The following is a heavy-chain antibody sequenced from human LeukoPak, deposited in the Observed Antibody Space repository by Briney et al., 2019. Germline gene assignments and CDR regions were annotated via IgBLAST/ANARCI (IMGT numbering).Heavy chain of an antibody. D-gene: IGHD5-12*01. V-gene: IGHV4-30-4*01. J-gene: IGHJ4*02. CDR2: IYYSGST. CDR1: GGSISSGDYY. Sequence: PSQTLSLTCTVSGGSISSGDYYWSWIRQPPGKGLEWIGYIYYSGSTYYNPSLKSRVTISVDTSKNQFSLKLSSVTAADTAVYYCASSSGYDHEDYFDYWGQGTLVTVSS. CDR3: ASSSGYDHEDYFDY.